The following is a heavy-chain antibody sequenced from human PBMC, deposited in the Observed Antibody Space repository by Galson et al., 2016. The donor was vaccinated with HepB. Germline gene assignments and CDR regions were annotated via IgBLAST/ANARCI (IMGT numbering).Heavy chain of an antibody. J-gene: IGHJ4*02. CDR3: AKEAYCGGDCWDYFDY. Sequence: SLRLSCAVSGFTFSTYAMSWVRQAPGKGLEWVSGISSRGRTYYGDSVKGRLTISRDNSNDMLYLQMNSLRAEDTAVYYCAKEAYCGGDCWDYFDYWGQGVLVTVSS. CDR2: ISSRGRT. D-gene: IGHD2-21*02. CDR1: GFTFSTYA. V-gene: IGHV3-23*01.